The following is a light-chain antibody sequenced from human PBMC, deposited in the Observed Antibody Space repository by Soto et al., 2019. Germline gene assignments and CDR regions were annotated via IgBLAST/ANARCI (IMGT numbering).Light chain of an antibody. CDR3: QQYDNLPLT. CDR2: DAS. CDR1: QDISNY. J-gene: IGKJ4*01. Sequence: DIQMTQSPSSLSASVGDRVTITCQASQDISNYLNCYQQKPGKAPKLLIYDASNLETGVTSRFSGSASGTYFTFTISSLQPEDIATYYCQQYDNLPLTSGGGTKVEIK. V-gene: IGKV1-33*01.